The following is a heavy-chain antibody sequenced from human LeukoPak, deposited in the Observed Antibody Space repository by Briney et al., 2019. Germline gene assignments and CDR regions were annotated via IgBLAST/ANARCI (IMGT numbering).Heavy chain of an antibody. CDR1: GFTVSSNY. D-gene: IGHD6-25*01. V-gene: IGHV3-53*01. J-gene: IGHJ5*02. Sequence: SGGSLRLSCAASGFTVSSNYMSWVRQAPGKGLEWVSVIYSGGSTYYADSVKGRFTISRDNSKNTLYLQMNSLRAEDTAVYYCAKETSGHNWFDPWGQGTLVTVSS. CDR2: IYSGGST. CDR3: AKETSGHNWFDP.